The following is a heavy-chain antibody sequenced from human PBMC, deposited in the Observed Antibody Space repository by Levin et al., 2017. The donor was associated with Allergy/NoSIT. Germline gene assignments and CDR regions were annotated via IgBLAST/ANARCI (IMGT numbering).Heavy chain of an antibody. J-gene: IGHJ5*02. Sequence: SETLSLTCTVSGDSVSDRNYYWGWIRQSPGKGLEWIGSIYYRGYTQYNPSLKSRVTISVDTSKNQFSLKLTSVTAADTAVFYCARSGSGSPSVGNWFDPWGQGSLVTVSS. CDR3: ARSGSGSPSVGNWFDP. CDR2: IYYRGYT. D-gene: IGHD3-10*01. CDR1: GDSVSDRNYY. V-gene: IGHV4-39*01.